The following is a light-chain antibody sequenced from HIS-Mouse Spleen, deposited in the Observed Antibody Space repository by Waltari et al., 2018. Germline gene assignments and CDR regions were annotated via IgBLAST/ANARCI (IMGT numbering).Light chain of an antibody. CDR2: KAS. J-gene: IGKJ2*01. CDR1: QSISSW. V-gene: IGKV1-5*03. CDR3: QQYNSYSMYT. Sequence: DIQMTQSPSTLSASVGDRVTITCRASQSISSWLAWYQQKPGKAPKLLIYKASSLESGVPSRFSGSGSGTEFTLTISSLQPDYFATYYCQQYNSYSMYTFGQGTKLEIK.